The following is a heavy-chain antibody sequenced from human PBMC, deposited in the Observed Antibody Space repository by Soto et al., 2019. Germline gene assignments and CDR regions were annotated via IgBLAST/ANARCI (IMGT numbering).Heavy chain of an antibody. D-gene: IGHD2-15*01. CDR3: ARLGGGLYYYYYMDV. J-gene: IGHJ6*03. V-gene: IGHV4-59*08. CDR2: IYYSGST. Sequence: QVQLQESGPGLVKPSETLSLTCTVSGGSISSYYWSWIRQPPGKGLEWIGYIYYSGSTNYNPSLKSRVTISVDTSKNQFSLKLSSVTAADTAVYYCARLGGGLYYYYYMDVWGKGTTVTVSS. CDR1: GGSISSYY.